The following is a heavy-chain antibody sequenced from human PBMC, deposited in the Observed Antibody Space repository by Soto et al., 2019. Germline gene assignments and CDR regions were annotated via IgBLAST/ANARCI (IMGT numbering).Heavy chain of an antibody. Sequence: ASVKVSCKASGYSFTSYAMHWVRQAPGQRLEWMGWINAGNGNTKYSQKFQGRVTITRDTSANTAYMELSSLRFEDTALYYCARGTYYYGSGSYYRGDAFDIWGQGTMVTV. J-gene: IGHJ3*02. CDR3: ARGTYYYGSGSYYRGDAFDI. CDR2: INAGNGNT. V-gene: IGHV1-3*01. CDR1: GYSFTSYA. D-gene: IGHD3-10*01.